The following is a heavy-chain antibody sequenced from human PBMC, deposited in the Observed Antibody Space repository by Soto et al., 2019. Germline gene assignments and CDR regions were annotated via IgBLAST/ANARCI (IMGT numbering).Heavy chain of an antibody. D-gene: IGHD3-10*01. Sequence: SSETLSLTCTVSGGSIRNGNYYWSWIRQLPGKGLEWIGNIYYIGTTSYNPSLKSRVTISVDTSKNQFSLKLSSVTAADTAVYYCASKRYYYVDYWGQGTLVTVSS. J-gene: IGHJ4*02. CDR3: ASKRYYYVDY. CDR1: GGSIRNGNYY. CDR2: IYYIGTT. V-gene: IGHV4-30-4*08.